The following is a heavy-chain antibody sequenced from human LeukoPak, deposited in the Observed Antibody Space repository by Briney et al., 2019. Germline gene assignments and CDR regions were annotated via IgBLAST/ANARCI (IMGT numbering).Heavy chain of an antibody. CDR2: ISWNSGSI. Sequence: SLRLSCAASGFTFDDYAMHWVRQAPGKGLEWVSGISWNSGSIGYADSVKGRFTISRDNAKNSLYLQMNSLRAEDTALYYCAKDIATGNRLYYFDYWGKGTLVTVSS. J-gene: IGHJ4*02. CDR1: GFTFDDYA. CDR3: AKDIATGNRLYYFDY. D-gene: IGHD1-14*01. V-gene: IGHV3-9*01.